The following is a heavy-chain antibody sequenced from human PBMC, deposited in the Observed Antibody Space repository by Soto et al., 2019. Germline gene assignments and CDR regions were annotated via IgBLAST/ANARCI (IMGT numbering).Heavy chain of an antibody. J-gene: IGHJ4*02. Sequence: ASETLSLTCTVSGGSISSYYWSWIRQPPGKGLEWIGYIYYSGSTNYNPSLKSRVTISVDTSKNQFSLTLSSVTAADTAVYYCAASRGWLSVDYWGQGTLVTVSS. V-gene: IGHV4-59*01. CDR2: IYYSGST. D-gene: IGHD3-22*01. CDR3: AASRGWLSVDY. CDR1: GGSISSYY.